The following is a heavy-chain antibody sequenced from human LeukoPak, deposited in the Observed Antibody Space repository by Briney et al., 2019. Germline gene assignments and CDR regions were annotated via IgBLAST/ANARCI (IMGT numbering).Heavy chain of an antibody. CDR2: ISWNSGSI. Sequence: GRSLRLSCAASGFTFDDYAMHWVRQAPGKGLEWVSGISWNSGSIGYADSVKGRFTISRDNAKNSLYLQMNSLRAEDTALYYCAKDKFGGYSYGYFANWGQGTLVTVPS. J-gene: IGHJ4*02. CDR1: GFTFDDYA. CDR3: AKDKFGGYSYGYFAN. V-gene: IGHV3-9*01. D-gene: IGHD5-18*01.